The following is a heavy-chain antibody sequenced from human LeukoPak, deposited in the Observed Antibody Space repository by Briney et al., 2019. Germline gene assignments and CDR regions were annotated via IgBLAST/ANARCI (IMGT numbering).Heavy chain of an antibody. CDR2: ISAYNGNT. CDR3: ARDSRAHSYSSSWYQEDY. D-gene: IGHD6-13*01. J-gene: IGHJ4*02. V-gene: IGHV1-18*01. CDR1: GYTFTGYG. Sequence: ASVKVSCKASGYTFTGYGISWVRQAPGQGLEWMGWISAYNGNTNYAQKLQGRVTMTTDTSTSTAYMELRSLRSDDTAVYYCARDSRAHSYSSSWYQEDYWGQGTLVTVSS.